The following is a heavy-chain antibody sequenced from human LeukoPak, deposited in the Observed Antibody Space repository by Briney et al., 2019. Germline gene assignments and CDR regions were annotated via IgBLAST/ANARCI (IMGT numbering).Heavy chain of an antibody. Sequence: PGGSLRLSCAASGFTFSSYWMSWVRQAPGKGLEWVSGVTGSGGATYYADSVKGRFSISRDNSKNTVYLQMNSLRVEDTAIYYCAKDLSQRLLRGDFDSWGQGALVSVSS. D-gene: IGHD6-25*01. CDR2: VTGSGGAT. J-gene: IGHJ4*02. CDR3: AKDLSQRLLRGDFDS. CDR1: GFTFSSYW. V-gene: IGHV3-23*01.